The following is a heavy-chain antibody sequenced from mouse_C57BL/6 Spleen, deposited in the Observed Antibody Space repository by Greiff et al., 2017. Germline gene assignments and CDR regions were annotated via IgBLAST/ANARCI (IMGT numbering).Heavy chain of an antibody. D-gene: IGHD1-1*01. CDR3: TRGVGYYGSRGADLDFYV. CDR2: IDPETGGT. CDR1: GYTFTDYE. Sequence: VQLQQSGAELVRPGASVTLSCKASGYTFTDYEMHWVKQTPVHGLEWIGAIDPETGGTAYNQKFKGKAILTADKSSSTAYMELRSLTSEDSAVYYCTRGVGYYGSRGADLDFYVWGTGTTVTVSS. J-gene: IGHJ1*03. V-gene: IGHV1-15*01.